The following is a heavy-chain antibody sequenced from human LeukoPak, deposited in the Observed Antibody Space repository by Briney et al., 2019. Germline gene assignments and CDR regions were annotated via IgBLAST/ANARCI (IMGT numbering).Heavy chain of an antibody. CDR2: IYPADSDT. CDR1: GYTFNNFW. V-gene: IGHV5-51*01. Sequence: GESLKISCKGSGYTFNNFWIGWVRQMPGKGLEWMGIIYPADSDTTYSPSFRGQVTISADKSISTAYLQLSSLKASDTAMYYCARRPPTVVTLSRDALHIWGQGTMVTVSS. D-gene: IGHD4-23*01. J-gene: IGHJ3*02. CDR3: ARRPPTVVTLSRDALHI.